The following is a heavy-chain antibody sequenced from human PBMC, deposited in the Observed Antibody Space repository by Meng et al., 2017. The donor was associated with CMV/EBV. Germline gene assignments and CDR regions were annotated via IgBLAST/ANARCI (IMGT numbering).Heavy chain of an antibody. CDR2: IKSKTDGGTT. Sequence: GESLKISCAASGFTFSNAWMSWVRQAPGKGLEWVGRIKSKTDGGTTDYAAPVKGRFTISRDDSKNTLYLQMDSLKTEDTAVYYCTTARDTAIDYWGQGTLVTVSS. CDR1: GFTFSNAW. J-gene: IGHJ4*02. CDR3: TTARDTAIDY. V-gene: IGHV3-15*01. D-gene: IGHD5-18*01.